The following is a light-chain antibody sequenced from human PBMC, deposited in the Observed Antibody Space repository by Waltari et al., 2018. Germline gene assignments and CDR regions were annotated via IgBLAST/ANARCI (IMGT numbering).Light chain of an antibody. Sequence: DIVMTQSPDSLAVSLGERATINCKSSQSVLYSSNNKKYLAWYQQRPGQPPKLLIYWASTRESGVPDRFSGSGSGTDFTLIISSLQAEDVAVYYCQQYDSDPWTFGQGTKVEIK. CDR2: WAS. CDR3: QQYDSDPWT. J-gene: IGKJ1*01. CDR1: QSVLYSSNNKKY. V-gene: IGKV4-1*01.